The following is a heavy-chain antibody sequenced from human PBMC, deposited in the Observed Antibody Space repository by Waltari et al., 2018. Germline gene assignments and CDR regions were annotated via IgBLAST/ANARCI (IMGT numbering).Heavy chain of an antibody. CDR3: ARPGSRIYGGNLAGYYGMDV. D-gene: IGHD2-15*01. CDR2: IIPIFGTA. CDR1: GGTFSSYA. Sequence: QVQLVQSGAEVKKPGSSVKVSCKASGGTFSSYAISWVRQAPGKGLEWMGGIIPIFGTANYAQKFQGRVTITADESTSTAYMELSSLRSEDTAVYYCARPGSRIYGGNLAGYYGMDVWGQGTTVTVSS. J-gene: IGHJ6*02. V-gene: IGHV1-69*13.